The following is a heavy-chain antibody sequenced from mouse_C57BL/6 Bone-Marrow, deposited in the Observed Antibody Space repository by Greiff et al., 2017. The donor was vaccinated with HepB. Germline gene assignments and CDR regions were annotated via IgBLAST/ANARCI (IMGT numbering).Heavy chain of an antibody. CDR1: GFTFSSYA. CDR3: ARDLGY. D-gene: IGHD3-3*01. J-gene: IGHJ3*01. CDR2: ISDGGSYT. V-gene: IGHV5-4*01. Sequence: EVMLVESGGGLVKPGGSLKLSCAASGFTFSSYAMSWVRQTPEKRLEWVATISDGGSYTYYPDNVKGRFTISRDNAKNNLYLQMSHLKSEDTAMYYCARDLGYWGQGTLVTVSA.